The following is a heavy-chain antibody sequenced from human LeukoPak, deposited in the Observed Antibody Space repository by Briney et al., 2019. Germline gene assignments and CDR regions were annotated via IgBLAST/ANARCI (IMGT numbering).Heavy chain of an antibody. J-gene: IGHJ6*03. Sequence: GGSLRLSCAASGFTFSSYEMNWVRQAPGKGLEWVSYISSSGSTIYYADSVKGRFTISRDNAKNSLYLQMNSLRAEDTAVYYCAKRSDYGDYPWFYMDVWGKGTTVTVSS. V-gene: IGHV3-48*03. D-gene: IGHD4-17*01. CDR1: GFTFSSYE. CDR3: AKRSDYGDYPWFYMDV. CDR2: ISSSGSTI.